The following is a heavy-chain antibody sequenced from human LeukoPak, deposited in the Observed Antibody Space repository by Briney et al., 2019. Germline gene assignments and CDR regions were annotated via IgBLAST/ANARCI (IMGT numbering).Heavy chain of an antibody. Sequence: GGSLRLSCAASGFTFSSYWLHWVRQAPGKGLVWVSRIKFDESATNYADSVKGRFTISRDNDRNTVYLQMNSLRVEDTAVYYCAEVPVAGIQYFDYWGQGTLVTVSS. D-gene: IGHD6-19*01. CDR3: AEVPVAGIQYFDY. CDR2: IKFDESAT. CDR1: GFTFSSYW. J-gene: IGHJ4*02. V-gene: IGHV3-74*01.